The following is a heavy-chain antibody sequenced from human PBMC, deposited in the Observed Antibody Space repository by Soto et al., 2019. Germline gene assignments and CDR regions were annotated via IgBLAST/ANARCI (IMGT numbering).Heavy chain of an antibody. Sequence: PGXSLRLSCAASGFTVSSNYMSWVHQAPGKGLGWVSVIYSGGSTYYADSVRGRFTISRDNSKNTLYLQMNSLRAEDTAVYYCARPYYDILTGPDYWGQGTLVTVSS. J-gene: IGHJ4*02. CDR1: GFTVSSNY. CDR3: ARPYYDILTGPDY. CDR2: IYSGGST. D-gene: IGHD3-9*01. V-gene: IGHV3-66*04.